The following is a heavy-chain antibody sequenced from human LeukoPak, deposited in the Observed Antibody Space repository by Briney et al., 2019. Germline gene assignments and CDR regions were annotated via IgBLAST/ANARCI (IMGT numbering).Heavy chain of an antibody. D-gene: IGHD6-13*01. CDR3: AKAPAGPEYSSTWKFGYNWFDP. CDR1: GFTFSSYG. Sequence: SGGSLRLSCAASGFTFSSYGMSWVRQAPGKGLEWVSAIGGSGGRTYYADSVKGRFTISRDNSKNTLYLQMNSLRVEDTAIYYCAKAPAGPEYSSTWKFGYNWFDPWGQGTLVTVSS. CDR2: IGGSGGRT. J-gene: IGHJ5*02. V-gene: IGHV3-23*01.